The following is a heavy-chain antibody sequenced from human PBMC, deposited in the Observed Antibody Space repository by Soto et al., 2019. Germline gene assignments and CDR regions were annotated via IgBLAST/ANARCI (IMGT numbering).Heavy chain of an antibody. J-gene: IGHJ4*02. V-gene: IGHV4-59*01. CDR2: IYYSGST. D-gene: IGHD3-10*01. CDR3: ARGHSGSGSYYKKHFNY. Sequence: SETLSLTCTVSGGSISSYYWSWIRQPPGKGLEWIGYIYYSGSTNYNPSLKSRVTISVDTSKNQFSLKLSSVTAADTAVYYCARGHSGSGSYYKKHFNYWSQGTLVTVSS. CDR1: GGSISSYY.